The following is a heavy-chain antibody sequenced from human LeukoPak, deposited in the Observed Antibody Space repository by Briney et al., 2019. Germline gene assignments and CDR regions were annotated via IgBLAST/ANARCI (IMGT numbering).Heavy chain of an antibody. CDR1: GYTFTSYY. CDR2: INPSGGST. Sequence: GASVKVSCKASGYTFTSYYMHWVRQAPGQGLEWMGIINPSGGSTSYAQKFQGRVTMTRDTSTSTVYMELSSLRSEDTAVYYCAREGSTIVVVPAAHYYMDVWGKGTTVTVSS. J-gene: IGHJ6*03. V-gene: IGHV1-46*01. D-gene: IGHD2-2*01. CDR3: AREGSTIVVVPAAHYYMDV.